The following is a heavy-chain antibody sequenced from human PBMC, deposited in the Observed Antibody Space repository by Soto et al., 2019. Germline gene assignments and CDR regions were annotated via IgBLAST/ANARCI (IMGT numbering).Heavy chain of an antibody. CDR2: ISSSSSTI. CDR3: ARELNYGLFDY. V-gene: IGHV3-48*01. CDR1: GFTFSSYS. J-gene: IGHJ4*02. D-gene: IGHD4-17*01. Sequence: EVQLVESGGGLVQPGGSLRLSCAASGFTFSSYSRNWVRQAPGEGLEWVSYISSSSSTIYYADSVKGRFTISRDNAKHSLYLQMNSLRAEDTAVYYCARELNYGLFDYWGQGTLVTVSS.